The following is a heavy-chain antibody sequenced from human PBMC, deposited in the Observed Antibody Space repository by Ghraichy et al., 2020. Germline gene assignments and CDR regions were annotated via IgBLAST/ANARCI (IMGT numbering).Heavy chain of an antibody. CDR1: GGSVSSGSYY. CDR2: IYYSGST. D-gene: IGHD1-26*01. CDR3: ASGSYFAHFDY. Sequence: SETLSLTCTVSGGSVSSGSYYWSWIRQPPGKGLEWIGYIYYSGSTNNNPSLKSRVTISLDTSKNQFSLKLSSVTAADTAVYYCASGSYFAHFDYWGQGTLVTVSS. V-gene: IGHV4-61*01. J-gene: IGHJ4*02.